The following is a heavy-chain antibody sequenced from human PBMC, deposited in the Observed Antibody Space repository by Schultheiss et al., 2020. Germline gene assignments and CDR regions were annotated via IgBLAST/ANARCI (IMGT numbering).Heavy chain of an antibody. CDR1: GYSFTSYW. J-gene: IGHJ4*02. V-gene: IGHV5-51*01. CDR3: ARAPSSVSNPYYFDN. Sequence: GESLKISCKGSGYSFTSYWIAWVRQMPGKGLEYMGNIYPGDSDTRYSPSFQGQVTISADNSIRIAYLHWSSLKSSDTAIYYCARAPSSVSNPYYFDNWGQGTLVTVSS. CDR2: IYPGDSDT. D-gene: IGHD5/OR15-5a*01.